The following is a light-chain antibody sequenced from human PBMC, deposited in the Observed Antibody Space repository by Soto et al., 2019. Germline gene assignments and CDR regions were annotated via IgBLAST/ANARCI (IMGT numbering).Light chain of an antibody. CDR2: AAS. J-gene: IGKJ1*01. CDR1: QGISSY. CDR3: QQLKSCPHT. Sequence: DIQLTQSPSFLSASVGDRVTITCRASQGISSYLAWYQQKPGKAPKLLMYAASNLQSGVPSRFSGSGSGTEFTLTISSLQPEDFATYYCQQLKSCPHTFGQGTKV. V-gene: IGKV1-9*01.